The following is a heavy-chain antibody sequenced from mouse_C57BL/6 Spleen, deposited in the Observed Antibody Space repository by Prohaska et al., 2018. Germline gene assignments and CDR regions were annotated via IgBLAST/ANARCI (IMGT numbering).Heavy chain of an antibody. CDR3: ARGATTVDLGYFDY. CDR1: GYTFTSYW. V-gene: IGHV1-55*01. D-gene: IGHD1-1*01. J-gene: IGHJ2*01. CDR2: IYPGSGST. Sequence: ELVKPGASVKMSCKASGYTFTSYWITWVKQRPGQGLEWIGDIYPGSGSTNYNEKFKSKATLTVDTSSSTAYMQLSSLTSEDSAVYYCARGATTVDLGYFDYWSQGTTLTVSS.